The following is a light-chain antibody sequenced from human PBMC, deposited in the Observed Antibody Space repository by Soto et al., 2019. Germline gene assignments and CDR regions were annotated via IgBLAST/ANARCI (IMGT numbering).Light chain of an antibody. Sequence: DIQMTQSPSTLSASVGDRVTITCRASESISSGLAWYQQKQGKAPNFXIYKASTLESGVPSRFSGSGAGTEFTLTISSLQPDDFATYYCQQYNAYSRMFGQGTKVDIK. V-gene: IGKV1-5*03. CDR1: ESISSG. CDR3: QQYNAYSRM. J-gene: IGKJ1*01. CDR2: KAS.